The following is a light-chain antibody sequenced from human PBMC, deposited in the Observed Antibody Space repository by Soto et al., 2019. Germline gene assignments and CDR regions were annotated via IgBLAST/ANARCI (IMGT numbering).Light chain of an antibody. CDR1: QNIRSR. CDR3: QQYNSYSPFT. V-gene: IGKV1-5*01. CDR2: DAS. Sequence: DIQMTQSPSTLSASVGDKVTVTCRASQNIRSRLAWYQQKPGKAPNLLISDASSLESRVPSRFSGSGYGTEGTLTISSLQPDDVATYYCQQYNSYSPFTFGPGTKVDIK. J-gene: IGKJ3*01.